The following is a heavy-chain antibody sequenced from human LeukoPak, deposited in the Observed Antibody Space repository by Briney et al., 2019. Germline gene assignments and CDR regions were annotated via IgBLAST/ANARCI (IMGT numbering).Heavy chain of an antibody. CDR1: GDSINSGNTH. V-gene: IGHV4-30-4*01. D-gene: IGHD3-10*02. J-gene: IGHJ4*02. CDR3: ASYFVGNGGRGY. CDR2: VYDSWNN. Sequence: SETLSLTCTVSGDSINSGNTHWTWIRQPPGKGLEWLGSVYDSWNNYYNPSLESRITMSVDTSKNQYSLELSSVIAADTAVYYCASYFVGNGGRGYWGQGALVTVSS.